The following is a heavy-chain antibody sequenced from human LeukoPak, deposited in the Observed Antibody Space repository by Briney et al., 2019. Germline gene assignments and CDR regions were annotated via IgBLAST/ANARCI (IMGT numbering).Heavy chain of an antibody. CDR1: GFTFSTYW. V-gene: IGHV3-7*03. J-gene: IGHJ4*02. CDR3: ARGYRYVVY. CDR2: INQDGSGK. D-gene: IGHD6-13*01. Sequence: SGGSLRLSCAASGFTFSTYWMSWVRQAPGKGLEWVANINQDGSGKDYVDSLKGRFTISRDNTKNSLYLQMNSLRAEDTAVYYCARGYRYVVYWGQGTLVTVPS.